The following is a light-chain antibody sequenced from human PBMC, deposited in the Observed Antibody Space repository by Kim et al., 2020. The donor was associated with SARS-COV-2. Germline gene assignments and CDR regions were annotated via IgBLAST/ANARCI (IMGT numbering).Light chain of an antibody. CDR3: QSRDSSGNYLM. J-gene: IGLJ3*02. CDR2: GKN. V-gene: IGLV3-19*01. CDR1: SLRRYY. Sequence: SSELTQDPAVSVALGQTVRITCQGDSLRRYYASWYQQKPGQAPVLVIYGKNNRPSGIPDRFSGSSSGNTASLTITGAQAEDEADYYCQSRDSSGNYLMFG.